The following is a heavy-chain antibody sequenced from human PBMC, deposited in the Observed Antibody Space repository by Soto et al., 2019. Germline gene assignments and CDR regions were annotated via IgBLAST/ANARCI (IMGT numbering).Heavy chain of an antibody. CDR2: IDPSGSYT. CDR3: ASSTIPFGVTPTSSAGYFGMDV. V-gene: IGHV5-10-1*01. Sequence: GESLKISCQGSGYTFSNNWSSWVRQKPGKGLEWMGKIDPSGSYTDYSPSFQGHVSLSVDKSVSTAYLQGSSLKASDSAVYYCASSTIPFGVTPTSSAGYFGMDVWGRGTTVTVSS. J-gene: IGHJ6*02. D-gene: IGHD3-16*01. CDR1: GYTFSNNW.